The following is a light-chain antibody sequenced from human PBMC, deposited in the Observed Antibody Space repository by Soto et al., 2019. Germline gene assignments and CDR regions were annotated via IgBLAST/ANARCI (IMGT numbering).Light chain of an antibody. CDR3: HQYFTEGL. J-gene: IGKJ2*01. V-gene: IGKV1-5*01. CDR1: QRIHEW. CDR2: DAS. Sequence: DIQMTQSPSTLSASVGDRVSITYRASQRIHEWLAWYQQKPGKAPNLLIYDASRLEAGVPSRFSGSGSGTEFTLTISSLQPEDFATYYCHQYFTEGLFGQGTHLEIK.